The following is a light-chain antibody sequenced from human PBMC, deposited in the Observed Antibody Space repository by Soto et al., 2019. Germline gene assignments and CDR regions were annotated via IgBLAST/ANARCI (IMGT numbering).Light chain of an antibody. CDR2: DVT. CDR1: SSDVGGYNY. CDR3: AAWDDSLNGVV. V-gene: IGLV2-11*01. Sequence: QSALTQSRSVSGSPGQSVTISCAGTSSDVGGYNYLSWYQQQPGKAPRLMIYDVTKRPSGVPDRFSGSKSGTSASLAISGLQSEDEADYYCAAWDDSLNGVVFGGGTKLTVL. J-gene: IGLJ2*01.